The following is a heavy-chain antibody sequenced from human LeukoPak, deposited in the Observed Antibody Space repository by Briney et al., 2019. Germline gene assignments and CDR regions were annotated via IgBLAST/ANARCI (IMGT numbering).Heavy chain of an antibody. V-gene: IGHV3-48*03. Sequence: PGGSLRLSCADSGFSFSSYEMNWVRQAPGKGLEWISYISSSGSITFYADSEKGRFTISRDNARNSLYLQMNSLRAEDTAVYYCARETYYYDSSGYYYAQSDAFDIWGQGTMVTVSS. CDR1: GFSFSSYE. D-gene: IGHD3-22*01. CDR2: ISSSGSIT. CDR3: ARETYYYDSSGYYYAQSDAFDI. J-gene: IGHJ3*02.